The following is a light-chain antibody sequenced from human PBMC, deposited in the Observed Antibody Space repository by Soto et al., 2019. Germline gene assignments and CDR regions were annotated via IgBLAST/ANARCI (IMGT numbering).Light chain of an antibody. CDR3: QQYNNWRRT. J-gene: IGKJ2*01. CDR1: QSVSSN. V-gene: IGKV3-15*01. Sequence: EIVMTQSPATLSVSPGERATLSCRASQSVSSNLAWYQQKPGQAPRLLIYGASTRATGIPARFSGSGSGIEFTLTISSLQSEDFAVYYCQQYNNWRRTFGQGTKLEIK. CDR2: GAS.